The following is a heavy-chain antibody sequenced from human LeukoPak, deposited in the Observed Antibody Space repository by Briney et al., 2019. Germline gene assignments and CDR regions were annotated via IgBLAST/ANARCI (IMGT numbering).Heavy chain of an antibody. CDR1: GYTFTNHY. D-gene: IGHD3-22*01. J-gene: IGHJ3*02. V-gene: IGHV1-2*02. CDR3: ARGTMISVAPTFDI. Sequence: ASVKVCCKASGYTFTNHYIQWVRQAPGQGLEWMGWVSPADGDTNFARKFQDRVAMTRDTSISTVYMELSRLRYDDTAVYYCARGTMISVAPTFDIWGQGTMVTVSS. CDR2: VSPADGDT.